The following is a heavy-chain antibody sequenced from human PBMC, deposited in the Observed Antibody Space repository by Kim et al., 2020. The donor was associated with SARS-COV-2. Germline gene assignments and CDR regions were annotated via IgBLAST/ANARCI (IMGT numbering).Heavy chain of an antibody. CDR3: ARGGIAVAGPDYYYGMDV. J-gene: IGHJ6*02. D-gene: IGHD6-19*01. V-gene: IGHV3-13*01. CDR1: GFTFSSYD. CDR2: IGTAGDT. Sequence: GGSLRLSCAASGFTFSSYDMHWVRQATGKGLEWVSAIGTAGDTYYPGSVKGRFTISRENAKNSLYLQMNSLRAGDTAAYYCARGGIAVAGPDYYYGMDVWGQGTTVTVSS.